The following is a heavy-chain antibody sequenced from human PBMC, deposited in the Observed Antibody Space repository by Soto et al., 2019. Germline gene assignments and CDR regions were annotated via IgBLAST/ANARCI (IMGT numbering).Heavy chain of an antibody. CDR3: ARDYEAYYMDV. CDR2: IWYDGSTK. CDR1: GFTFSSYG. Sequence: PGESLKISCAASGFTFSSYGMHWVRQAPGKGLEWVAVIWYDGSTKYYADSVKGRFTISRDNSKNTLYLQMNSLRAEDTAVYYCARDYEAYYMDVWGKGTTVTVSS. D-gene: IGHD3-3*01. V-gene: IGHV3-33*01. J-gene: IGHJ6*03.